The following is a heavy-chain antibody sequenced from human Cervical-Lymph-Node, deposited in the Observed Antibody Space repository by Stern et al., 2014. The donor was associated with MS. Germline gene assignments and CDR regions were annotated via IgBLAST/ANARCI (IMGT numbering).Heavy chain of an antibody. D-gene: IGHD3-16*01. CDR1: GGSISSVGYY. CDR2: ISYSGSN. V-gene: IGHV4-31*03. CDR3: ARGGERYNYYYGMDV. Sequence: QLQLQESGPGLVKPSQSLSLTCIASGGSISSVGYYWSWIRQHPVNGLVWSGDISYSGSNYDNPSLKSRVTISVDTSKNQFSLKLISVTAADAAVYYCARGGERYNYYYGMDVWGQGTTVTVSS. J-gene: IGHJ6*02.